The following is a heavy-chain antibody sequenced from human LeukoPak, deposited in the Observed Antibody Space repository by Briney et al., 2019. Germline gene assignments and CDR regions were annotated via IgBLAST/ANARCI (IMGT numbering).Heavy chain of an antibody. V-gene: IGHV3-21*01. CDR2: ISSSSSYI. J-gene: IGHJ3*01. CDR1: GFTFSSYS. CDR3: AREGYCNITSCPRGAFDF. Sequence: GGSLRLSCATSGFTFSSYSMNWVRQAPGKGLEWVSSISSSSSYIYYADSVKGRFTISRDNAKKSLYLQMNSLRAEDTAVYYCAREGYCNITSCPRGAFDFWGQGTMVTVSS. D-gene: IGHD2-2*01.